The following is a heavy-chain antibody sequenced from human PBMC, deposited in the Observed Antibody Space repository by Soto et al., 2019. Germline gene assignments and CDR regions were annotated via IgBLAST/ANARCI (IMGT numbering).Heavy chain of an antibody. CDR1: GGSIRSGSYY. J-gene: IGHJ4*02. D-gene: IGHD2-2*03. CDR2: IYYSGKT. V-gene: IGHV4-31*03. Sequence: QVQLQESGPGLVQSSQTLSLTCNVSGGSIRSGSYYWSWLRQFPGEGLEWLGSIYYSGKTDYNPSLKSRLTLSRDSSKNQFSMKVSSVPGADTAVYYCARAGGGLDNYFDYWGRGTLVTVSS. CDR3: ARAGGGLDNYFDY.